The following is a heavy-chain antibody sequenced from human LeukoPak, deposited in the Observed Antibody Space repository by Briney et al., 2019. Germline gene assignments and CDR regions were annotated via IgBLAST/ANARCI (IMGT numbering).Heavy chain of an antibody. J-gene: IGHJ4*02. D-gene: IGHD3-3*01. Sequence: ASVKVSCKASGYTFTGYYMHWVRQAPGQGLEWMGWINPNSGGTNYAQKFQGRVTMTRDTSISTAYMELSRLRSDDTAVYYCARGNDFWSGNNEPTIWGQGTLVTVSS. V-gene: IGHV1-2*02. CDR3: ARGNDFWSGNNEPTI. CDR1: GYTFTGYY. CDR2: INPNSGGT.